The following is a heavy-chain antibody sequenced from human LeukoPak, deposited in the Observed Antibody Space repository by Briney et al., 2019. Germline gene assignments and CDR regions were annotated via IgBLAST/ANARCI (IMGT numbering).Heavy chain of an antibody. CDR3: ANWGRFDP. V-gene: IGHV3-30*18. Sequence: GGSLRLSCAASGFTFSSSAMTWVRQAPEKGLEWVAVISSDGSKKYYGDSMKGRFTISRDNSKNTLYLQMNSLRAEDTAVYYCANWGRFDPWGQGILVTVSS. CDR2: ISSDGSKK. CDR1: GFTFSSSA. J-gene: IGHJ5*02. D-gene: IGHD3-16*01.